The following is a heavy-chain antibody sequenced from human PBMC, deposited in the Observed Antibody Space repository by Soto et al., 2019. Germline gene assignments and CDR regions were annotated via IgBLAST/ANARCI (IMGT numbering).Heavy chain of an antibody. D-gene: IGHD3-22*01. CDR1: GFSLSTSGVG. CDR2: IYWDDDK. Sequence: QITLKESGPTLVKPTQTLTLTCTFSGFSLSTSGVGVGWIRQPPGKALEWLALIYWDDDKRYSPSLKSRLTNTKDTSKNPVVLTMTNMDPVDTATYYCARRTMIVVLEAFDIWGQGTMVTVSS. J-gene: IGHJ3*02. CDR3: ARRTMIVVLEAFDI. V-gene: IGHV2-5*02.